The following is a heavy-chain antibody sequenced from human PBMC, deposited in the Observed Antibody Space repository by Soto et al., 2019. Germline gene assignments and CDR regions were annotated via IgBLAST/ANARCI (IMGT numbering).Heavy chain of an antibody. V-gene: IGHV1-69*13. Sequence: ASVKVSCKASGGTFSSFGISWVRQAPGQGLEWMGGIIPVFGRPNYAQRFRGRLTITADESTSTSYMELIDLGSEDTAVYYCAREGSGYNFWGQGTQVTVSS. CDR1: GGTFSSFG. CDR3: AREGSGYNF. J-gene: IGHJ1*01. CDR2: IIPVFGRP. D-gene: IGHD3-22*01.